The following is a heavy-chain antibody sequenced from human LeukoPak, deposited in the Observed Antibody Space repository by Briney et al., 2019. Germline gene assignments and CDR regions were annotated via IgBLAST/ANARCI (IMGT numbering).Heavy chain of an antibody. V-gene: IGHV3-23*01. Sequence: PGGSLRLSCAASGFTFSSYAMSWVRQAPGKGLELVSGISGSGGSTYHADSVKGRFTISRDNSKNTLYLQMNSLRAEDTAIYYCAKEDYYDSSGPLGRYYWGQGTLVTVSS. D-gene: IGHD3-22*01. J-gene: IGHJ4*02. CDR1: GFTFSSYA. CDR2: ISGSGGST. CDR3: AKEDYYDSSGPLGRYY.